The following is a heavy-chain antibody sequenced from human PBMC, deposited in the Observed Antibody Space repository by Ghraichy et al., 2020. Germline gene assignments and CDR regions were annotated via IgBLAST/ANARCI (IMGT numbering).Heavy chain of an antibody. CDR1: GYSISSGYY. Sequence: SETLSLTCTVSGYSISSGYYWGWIRQPPGKGLEWIGSIYHSGSTYYNPSLKSRVTISVDTSKNQFSLKLSSVTAADTAVYYCARGYRDYADYYGMDVWGQGTTVTVSS. CDR2: IYHSGST. V-gene: IGHV4-38-2*02. CDR3: ARGYRDYADYYGMDV. J-gene: IGHJ6*02. D-gene: IGHD3-16*02.